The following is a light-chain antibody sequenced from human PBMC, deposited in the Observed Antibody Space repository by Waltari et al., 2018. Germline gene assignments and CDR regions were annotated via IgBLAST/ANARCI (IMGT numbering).Light chain of an antibody. CDR1: GLPNKC. Sequence: SYELSSPRSVSLTPGQATRPTCPGDGLPNKCADSYQQKSGQAPVFVIYEDSKRPSGIPEIFSGSSSGTMATLTISGAQVEDEADYYCYSTDSSGNHRVFGGGTKLTVL. CDR3: YSTDSSGNHRV. CDR2: EDS. J-gene: IGLJ3*02. V-gene: IGLV3-10*01.